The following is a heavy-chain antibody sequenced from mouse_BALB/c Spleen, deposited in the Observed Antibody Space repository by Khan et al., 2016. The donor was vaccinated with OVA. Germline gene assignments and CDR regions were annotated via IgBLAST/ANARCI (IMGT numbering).Heavy chain of an antibody. CDR2: IWGGGGT. V-gene: IGHV2-6-4*01. D-gene: IGHD2-14*01. J-gene: IGHJ4*01. CDR1: GFSLSRYN. Sequence: QIQLVQSGPGLVAPSQSLSITCTVSGFSLSRYNINWVRQPPGKDLEWMGMIWGGGGTDYNSTLKSRLTIRQDNSKSQSFKKKNRLQTDVTAKYYCARCYYRYDGYYAMDYWGQGTSVTVSS. CDR3: ARCYYRYDGYYAMDY.